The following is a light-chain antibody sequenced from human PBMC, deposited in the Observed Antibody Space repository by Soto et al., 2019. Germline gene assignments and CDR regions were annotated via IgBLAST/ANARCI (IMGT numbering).Light chain of an antibody. CDR2: HAS. CDR1: QSVSNN. J-gene: IGKJ4*01. Sequence: EIVMTQSPATLSVSPGERATLSCRASQSVSNNLAWYQQKPGQAPRLLIYHASTRATGIPARFSGSGSGTEFTLTISSLQSGDFAGYYCQQYNKWPLTFGGGTKVEIK. V-gene: IGKV3-15*01. CDR3: QQYNKWPLT.